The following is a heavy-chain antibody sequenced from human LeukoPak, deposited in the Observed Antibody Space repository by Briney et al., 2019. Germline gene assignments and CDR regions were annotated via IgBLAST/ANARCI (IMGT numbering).Heavy chain of an antibody. J-gene: IGHJ3*02. CDR2: ISSSGSTI. V-gene: IGHV3-48*03. CDR1: GFTFSSYE. D-gene: IGHD3-10*01. Sequence: PGGSLRLSCAASGFTFSSYEMNWVRQAPGKGLEWVSYISSSGSTIYYADSVKGRFTISRDNAKNSLYLQMNSLRAEDTAVYYCARVYGSGSYNDAFDIWGQGTMVTVSS. CDR3: ARVYGSGSYNDAFDI.